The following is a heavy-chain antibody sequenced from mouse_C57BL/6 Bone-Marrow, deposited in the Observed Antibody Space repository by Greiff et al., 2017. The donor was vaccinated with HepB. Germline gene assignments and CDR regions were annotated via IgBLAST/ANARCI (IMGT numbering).Heavy chain of an antibody. CDR1: GFTFSSYG. J-gene: IGHJ3*01. V-gene: IGHV5-6*02. CDR2: ISSGGSYT. CDR3: ARPWVKEFAY. D-gene: IGHD2-2*01. Sequence: DVMLVESGGDLVKPGGSLKLSCAASGFTFSSYGMSWVRQTPDKRLEWVATISSGGSYTYYPDSVKGRFTISRDNAKNTLYLQMSSLKSEDTAMYYCARPWVKEFAYWGQGTLVTVSA.